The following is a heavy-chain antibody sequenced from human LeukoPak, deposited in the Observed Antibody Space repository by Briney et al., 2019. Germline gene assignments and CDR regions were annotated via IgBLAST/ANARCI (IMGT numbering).Heavy chain of an antibody. CDR1: GFTFSTYT. Sequence: PGGSLRLSCGASGFTFSTYTMAWVRQAPGKGLEWVANIKQDGSEKYYVDSVKGRFTISRDNAKNSLYLQMNSLRAEDTAVYYCARGPITIFGVVIRDYYYYGMDVWGQGTTVTVSS. D-gene: IGHD3-3*01. V-gene: IGHV3-7*01. CDR3: ARGPITIFGVVIRDYYYYGMDV. CDR2: IKQDGSEK. J-gene: IGHJ6*02.